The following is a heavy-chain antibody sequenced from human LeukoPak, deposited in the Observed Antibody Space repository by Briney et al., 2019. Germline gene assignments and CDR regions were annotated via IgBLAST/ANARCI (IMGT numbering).Heavy chain of an antibody. Sequence: SETLSLTCSLSGHSISSNYYWSWIRQPPGKGLEWIGYIYYSGSTNYNPSLKSRVTISVDTSKNQFSLKLSSVTAADTAVYYCASIDYYDSSGYYYWGQGTLVTVSS. V-gene: IGHV4-61*01. D-gene: IGHD3-22*01. CDR2: IYYSGST. CDR3: ASIDYYDSSGYYY. CDR1: GHSISSNYY. J-gene: IGHJ4*02.